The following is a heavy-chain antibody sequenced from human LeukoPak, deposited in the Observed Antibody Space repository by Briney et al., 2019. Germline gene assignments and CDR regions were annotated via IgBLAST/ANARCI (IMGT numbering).Heavy chain of an antibody. V-gene: IGHV1-2*02. CDR1: GYTFTDYY. D-gene: IGHD3-16*01. CDR2: ISPNSGGT. CDR3: ARDYVGDNWFDP. J-gene: IGHJ5*02. Sequence: GVSVKVSRKASGYTFTDYYMHWVRQAPGQGLEWMGWISPNSGGTNYAQKFQGRVTMTRDTSISTAYMELSRLRSDDTAVYYCARDYVGDNWFDPWGQGTLVTVSS.